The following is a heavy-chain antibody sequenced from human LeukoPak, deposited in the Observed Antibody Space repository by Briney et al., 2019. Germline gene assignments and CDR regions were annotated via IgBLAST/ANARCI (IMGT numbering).Heavy chain of an antibody. D-gene: IGHD3-10*01. Sequence: PSETLSLTCAVYGGSFSGYYWSWIRQPPGKGLEWIGEINHSGSINYNPSLKSRVTISVDTSKNQFSLKLSSVTAADTAVYYCARGSDGSGSYYNEGNDYWGQGTLVTVSS. V-gene: IGHV4-34*01. CDR2: INHSGSI. CDR3: ARGSDGSGSYYNEGNDY. CDR1: GGSFSGYY. J-gene: IGHJ4*02.